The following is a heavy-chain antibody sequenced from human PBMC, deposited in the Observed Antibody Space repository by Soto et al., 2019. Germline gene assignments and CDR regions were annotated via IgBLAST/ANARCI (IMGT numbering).Heavy chain of an antibody. CDR3: ARAPDDNYGRGFDH. Sequence: PGGSLRLSCAASGFTFTTYAMSWVRQAPGKGLEWVAALSASGDSTCYADSVKGRFTISRDKSQKTLYLQMNSMSDEDTAVYFCARAPDDNYGRGFDHWGQGNLVTVTS. CDR1: GFTFTTYA. D-gene: IGHD4-17*01. J-gene: IGHJ4*02. CDR2: LSASGDST. V-gene: IGHV3-23*01.